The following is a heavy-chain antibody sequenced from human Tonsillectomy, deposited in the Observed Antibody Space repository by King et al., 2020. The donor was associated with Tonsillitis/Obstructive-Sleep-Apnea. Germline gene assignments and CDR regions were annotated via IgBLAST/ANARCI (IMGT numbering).Heavy chain of an antibody. J-gene: IGHJ4*02. D-gene: IGHD3-10*01. CDR1: GFSLSTSGVG. CDR2: IYWDDDK. Sequence: TLKESGPTLVKPTQTLTLTCTFSGFSLSTSGVGVGWIRQPPGKALEWLALIYWDDDKRYSPSLKSRLTITKDTSKNQVVLTMTNMEHVDTATYYCARSQLLYGSGSYSDYWGQGTLVTVSS. V-gene: IGHV2-5*02. CDR3: ARSQLLYGSGSYSDY.